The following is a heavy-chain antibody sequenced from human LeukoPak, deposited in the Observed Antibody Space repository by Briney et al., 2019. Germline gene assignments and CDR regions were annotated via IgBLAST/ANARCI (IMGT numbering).Heavy chain of an antibody. V-gene: IGHV4-59*08. CDR1: GGSISDYF. CDR3: ARRPTGDPKFDY. Sequence: SETLSLTCSVSGGSISDYFWTWIRQPPGKGLEWIGYIYSSGSTYYNPSLKSRVTISVDTSKNRFSLKLSTVTAADTAVYYCARRPTGDPKFDYWGQGTLVTVSS. D-gene: IGHD7-27*01. J-gene: IGHJ4*02. CDR2: IYSSGST.